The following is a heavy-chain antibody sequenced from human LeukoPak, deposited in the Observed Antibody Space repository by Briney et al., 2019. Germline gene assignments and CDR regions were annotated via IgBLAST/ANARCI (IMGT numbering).Heavy chain of an antibody. V-gene: IGHV3-53*01. D-gene: IGHD3-10*01. CDR3: ARVGGDYYYYMDV. CDR2: IYSGGST. CDR1: GFTVSSNY. J-gene: IGHJ6*03. Sequence: GGSLRLSCAASGFTVSSNYMNWVRQAPGKGLEWVSVIYSGGSTYYADSVKGRFTISRDNSKNTLYLQMNSLRAEDTAVYYCARVGGDYYYYMDVWGKGTTVTVSS.